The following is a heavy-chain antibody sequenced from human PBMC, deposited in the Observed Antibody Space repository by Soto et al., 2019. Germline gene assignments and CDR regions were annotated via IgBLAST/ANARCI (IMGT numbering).Heavy chain of an antibody. D-gene: IGHD6-13*01. CDR1: GYTFTSYY. Sequence: ASVKVSCKASGYTFTSYYMHWVRQAPGQGLEWMGIINPSGGSTSYAQKFQGRVTMTRDTSTSTVYMELSSLRSEDPAVYYCARGKAAAGYYYYYMDVWGKGTTGTVSS. V-gene: IGHV1-46*03. CDR2: INPSGGST. CDR3: ARGKAAAGYYYYYMDV. J-gene: IGHJ6*03.